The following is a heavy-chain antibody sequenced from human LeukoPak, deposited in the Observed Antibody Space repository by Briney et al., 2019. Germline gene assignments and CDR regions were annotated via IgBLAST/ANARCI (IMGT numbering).Heavy chain of an antibody. J-gene: IGHJ4*02. D-gene: IGHD1-26*01. CDR3: ASSYSGSYHGASFDY. Sequence: GDSLKISCKGSGYNFIGYWIGWVRPKPGKGLEWMGVVYPGDSDSRYSPSFQGQVTISADKSISTAYLQWSSLKASDSAMYYCASSYSGSYHGASFDYWGQGTLVTVSS. V-gene: IGHV5-51*01. CDR2: VYPGDSDS. CDR1: GYNFIGYW.